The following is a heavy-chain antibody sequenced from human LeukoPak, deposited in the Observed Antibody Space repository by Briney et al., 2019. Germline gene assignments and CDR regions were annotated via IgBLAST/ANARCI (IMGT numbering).Heavy chain of an antibody. V-gene: IGHV3-7*01. D-gene: IGHD3-9*01. CDR2: IKEDGTVK. J-gene: IGHJ4*02. Sequence: GGSLRLSCVVSGFSFNTYWMSWVRQAPGKGLERVANIKEDGTVKYYLDSVKGRFTISRDNAKNSLYLRLNSLRVEDTAVYYCARDPTHYLRYGYFDYWGQGTLVTVSS. CDR3: ARDPTHYLRYGYFDY. CDR1: GFSFNTYW.